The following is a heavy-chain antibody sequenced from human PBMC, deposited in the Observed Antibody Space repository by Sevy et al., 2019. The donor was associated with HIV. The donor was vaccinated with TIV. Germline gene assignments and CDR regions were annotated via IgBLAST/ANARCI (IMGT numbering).Heavy chain of an antibody. CDR2: IRSKANGGTT. CDR3: TRGPRRSGYDPSYFYYMDV. D-gene: IGHD3-3*01. Sequence: GGSLRLSCTASGFTFGDYAMSWFRQAPGKGLEWVGFIRSKANGGTTENAASVKGRFTISRDNSKSIAYLQMNSLKTEDTAAYYCTRGPRRSGYDPSYFYYMDVWGKGTTVTVSS. V-gene: IGHV3-49*03. CDR1: GFTFGDYA. J-gene: IGHJ6*03.